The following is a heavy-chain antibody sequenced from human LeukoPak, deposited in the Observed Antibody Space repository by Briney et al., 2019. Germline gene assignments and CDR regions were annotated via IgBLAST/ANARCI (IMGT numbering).Heavy chain of an antibody. CDR1: GFTFSSYA. V-gene: IGHV3-48*01. D-gene: IGHD6-6*01. CDR2: ITTTGSTM. J-gene: IGHJ3*02. CDR3: TRDYSSSSGRAFDI. Sequence: GGSLRLSCAASGFTFSSYAMSWVRQAPGKGLEWVSYITTTGSTMYYADSVKGRFTISRDNAKNSLYLQMNSLRAEDTAMYFCTRDYSSSSGRAFDIWGQGTMVSVSS.